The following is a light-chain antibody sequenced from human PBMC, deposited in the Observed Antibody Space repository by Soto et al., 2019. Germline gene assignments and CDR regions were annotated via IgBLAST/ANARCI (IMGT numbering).Light chain of an antibody. Sequence: IQMTQSPPSLSASIGDRVTITCQASQDISNYLNWFQQKPGKAPNLLIYDASHLESGVPSRFSGSGSGTDFTFTITNLQPEDVATYFCQQYDDLHLTFGGGTKVEIK. CDR2: DAS. V-gene: IGKV1-33*01. J-gene: IGKJ4*01. CDR1: QDISNY. CDR3: QQYDDLHLT.